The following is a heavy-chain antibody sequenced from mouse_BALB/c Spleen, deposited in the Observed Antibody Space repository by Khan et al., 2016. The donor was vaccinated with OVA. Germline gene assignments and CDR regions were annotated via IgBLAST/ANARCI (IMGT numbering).Heavy chain of an antibody. CDR3: ARRGLRWDFDY. V-gene: IGHV1-7*01. CDR2: INPSTAYT. D-gene: IGHD1-1*01. Sequence: QVHVKQSGAELAKPGASVTMSCKASGYTFINYWILWVKQRPGQGLEWIGYINPSTAYTEYNQNFKDKATLTADKSSSTAYMQLSSLTSEDSAVXYCARRGLRWDFDYWGQGTTLTVSS. J-gene: IGHJ2*01. CDR1: GYTFINYW.